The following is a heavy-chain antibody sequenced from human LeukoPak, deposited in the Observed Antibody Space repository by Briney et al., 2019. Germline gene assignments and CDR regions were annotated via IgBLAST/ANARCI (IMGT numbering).Heavy chain of an antibody. J-gene: IGHJ6*02. CDR3: AREGAWDIVVPRMDV. CDR1: GFIVNDHA. D-gene: IGHD2-2*01. Sequence: SLRLSCVASGFIVNDHAMHWVRQTPGKGLEWVAGVFWNGVDKGYADSVKGRFTIFRDNAKNSMYLQMNGLRAEDTAVYYCAREGAWDIVVPRMDVWGQGTTVTVSS. CDR2: VFWNGVDK. V-gene: IGHV3-9*01.